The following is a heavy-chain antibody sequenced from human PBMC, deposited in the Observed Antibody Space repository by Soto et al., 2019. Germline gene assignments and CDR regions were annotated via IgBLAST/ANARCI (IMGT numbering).Heavy chain of an antibody. J-gene: IGHJ3*02. V-gene: IGHV5-51*01. Sequence: PGESLKISCKGSGYSFTSYWSGWVRQMPGKGLEWRGIIYPGDSDTRYSPSFQGQVTITADKSISTAYLQWSSLKASDTAMYYCASLDYYDSSAPLGDAFDICGQGLMVTVSS. CDR2: IYPGDSDT. CDR3: ASLDYYDSSAPLGDAFDI. CDR1: GYSFTSYW. D-gene: IGHD3-22*01.